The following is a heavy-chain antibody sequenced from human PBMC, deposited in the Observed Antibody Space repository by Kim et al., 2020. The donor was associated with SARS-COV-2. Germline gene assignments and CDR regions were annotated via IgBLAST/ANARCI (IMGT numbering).Heavy chain of an antibody. D-gene: IGHD3-9*01. CDR2: ISAYNGNT. Sequence: ASVKVSCKASGYTFTSYGISWVRQAPGQGLEWMGWISAYNGNTNYAQKLQGRVTMTTDTSTSTAYMELRSLRSDDTAVYYCARVVYFDSKGAFDIWGQGTMVTVSS. CDR3: ARVVYFDSKGAFDI. CDR1: GYTFTSYG. J-gene: IGHJ3*02. V-gene: IGHV1-18*01.